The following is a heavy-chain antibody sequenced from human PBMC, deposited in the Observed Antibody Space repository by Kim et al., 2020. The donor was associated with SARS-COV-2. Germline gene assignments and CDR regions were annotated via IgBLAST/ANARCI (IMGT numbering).Heavy chain of an antibody. Sequence: GGSLRLSCAASGFTFSSYSMNWVRQAPGKGLEWVSYISSSSSTIYYADSVKGRFTISRDNAKNSLYLQMNSLRAEDTAVYYCARATVTPDYWGQGTLVTVSS. V-gene: IGHV3-48*04. D-gene: IGHD4-17*01. CDR2: ISSSSSTI. CDR3: ARATVTPDY. J-gene: IGHJ4*02. CDR1: GFTFSSYS.